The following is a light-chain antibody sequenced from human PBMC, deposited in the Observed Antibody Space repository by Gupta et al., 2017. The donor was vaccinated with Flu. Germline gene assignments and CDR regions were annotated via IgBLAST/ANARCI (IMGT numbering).Light chain of an antibody. CDR1: SGDVGADNY. CDR3: CSDAATYNWV. Sequence: VTITATGTSGDVGADNYVSWDQHHTGQARNLMISDVTMWSAGVPGRFSDSKSGNTASLTISAPRAGDGADYYRCSDAATYNWVFGGGTKRTVL. V-gene: IGLV2-11*01. J-gene: IGLJ3*02. CDR2: DVT.